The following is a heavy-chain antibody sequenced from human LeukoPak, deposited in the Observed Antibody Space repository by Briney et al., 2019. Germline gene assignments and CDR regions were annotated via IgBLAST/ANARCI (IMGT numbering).Heavy chain of an antibody. CDR1: GFTFNSYA. CDR2: ISGSGGST. J-gene: IGHJ4*02. V-gene: IGHV3-23*01. D-gene: IGHD3-22*01. CDR3: ANEDYYDSSGYYWY. Sequence: GGSLRLSCAASGFTFNSYAMSWVRQAPGKGLEWVSAISGSGGSTYYADSVKGRFTISRDNSKNTLYLQMNSLRAEDTAVYYCANEDYYDSSGYYWYWGQGTLVTVSS.